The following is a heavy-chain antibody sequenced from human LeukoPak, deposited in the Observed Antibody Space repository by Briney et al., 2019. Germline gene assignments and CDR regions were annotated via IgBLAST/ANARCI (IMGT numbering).Heavy chain of an antibody. J-gene: IGHJ4*02. CDR3: ASSITGEGY. CDR2: ISSNGGST. CDR1: GFTFSSYA. Sequence: GGSLRLSCAASGFTFSSYAMHWVRQAPGKGLEYVSAISSNGGSTYYANSVKGRFTIFRDNSKNTLYLQMGSLRAEDMAVYYCASSITGEGYWGQGTLVTVSS. V-gene: IGHV3-64*01. D-gene: IGHD3-16*01.